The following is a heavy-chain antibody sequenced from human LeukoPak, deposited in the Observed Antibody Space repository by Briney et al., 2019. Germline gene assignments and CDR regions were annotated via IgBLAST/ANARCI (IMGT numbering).Heavy chain of an antibody. Sequence: GASVKVSCKASGYTFTGYYMHWVRQAPGQGLEWMGWINPNSGGTNYAQKFQGRVTMTRDTSTIKVYMELSSLRSEDTAVYYCARSKRLSGSYDYWGQGTLVTVSS. V-gene: IGHV1-2*02. D-gene: IGHD6-25*01. CDR3: ARSKRLSGSYDY. CDR1: GYTFTGYY. J-gene: IGHJ4*02. CDR2: INPNSGGT.